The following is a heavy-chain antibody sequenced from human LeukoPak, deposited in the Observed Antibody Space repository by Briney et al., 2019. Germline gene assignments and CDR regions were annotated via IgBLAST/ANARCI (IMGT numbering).Heavy chain of an antibody. V-gene: IGHV4-59*08. J-gene: IGHJ5*02. Sequence: SETLSLTCTVSGGSISSYFWSWIRQPPGKGLEWIGYIYYSGSTNYNPSLKSRVTISVDTSKNQFSLKLSSVTAADTAVYYCARTYYYDSSGYYDWFDPWGQEPWSPSPQ. CDR3: ARTYYYDSSGYYDWFDP. CDR1: GGSISSYF. D-gene: IGHD3-22*01. CDR2: IYYSGST.